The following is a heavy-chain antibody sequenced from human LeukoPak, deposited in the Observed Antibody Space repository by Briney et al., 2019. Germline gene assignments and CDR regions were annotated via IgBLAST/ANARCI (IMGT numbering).Heavy chain of an antibody. D-gene: IGHD1-14*01. V-gene: IGHV4-38-2*01. CDR3: GRHAPYNNYDL. CDR1: GFTFSGSA. CDR2: FGHGRNA. Sequence: GSLRLSCAASGFTFSGSAMSWIRQPPGKGLEWIGSFGHGRNAFYSPSLKSRVTISVDTSKNHFSLRLNSVTAADTAMYYCGRHAPYNNYDLWGQGTLVTVSS. J-gene: IGHJ5*02.